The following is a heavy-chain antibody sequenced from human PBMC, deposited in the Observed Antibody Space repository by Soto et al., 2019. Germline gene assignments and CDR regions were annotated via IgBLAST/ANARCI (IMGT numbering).Heavy chain of an antibody. V-gene: IGHV3-9*01. Sequence: GGSLRLSCVASGFNFDDSAMNWVRQVPGKGLEWVSGITWNSGHILYADSVKGRFTISRDNAKKSLYLELNSLRPEDTALYYCAKGRSSMIVVVMDYWGQGTPVTVSS. D-gene: IGHD3-22*01. CDR1: GFNFDDSA. J-gene: IGHJ4*02. CDR3: AKGRSSMIVVVMDY. CDR2: ITWNSGHI.